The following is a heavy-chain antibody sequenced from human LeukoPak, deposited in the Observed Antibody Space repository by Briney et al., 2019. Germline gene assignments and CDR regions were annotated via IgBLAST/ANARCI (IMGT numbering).Heavy chain of an antibody. Sequence: SETLSLTCRVIGGPNINYYWSWNRQSPGKGLEWIGFIYNTGRTNYNPSLQSRVTMSIDTSKNQFPLKLSSVTAADTAVYYCARQGELAIDYWGQGTLVTVSS. CDR1: GGPNINYY. V-gene: IGHV4-59*08. J-gene: IGHJ4*02. CDR3: ARQGELAIDY. CDR2: IYNTGRT. D-gene: IGHD1-26*01.